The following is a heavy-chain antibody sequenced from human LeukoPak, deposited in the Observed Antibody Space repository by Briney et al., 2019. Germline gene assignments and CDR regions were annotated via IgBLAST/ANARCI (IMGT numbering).Heavy chain of an antibody. V-gene: IGHV3-20*04. CDR3: ATNPPGRTYLQD. CDR2: INWIGDTT. J-gene: IGHJ1*01. CDR1: GFTFDDYG. Sequence: PGGSLRLSCAASGFTFDDYGMTWVRQVPGKGVEWLAEINWIGDTTRYGDSVKGRFTISRDNAKNSLDLQINSLRVEDTAFYYCATNPPGRTYLQDWGQGTLVTVSS. D-gene: IGHD1-1*01.